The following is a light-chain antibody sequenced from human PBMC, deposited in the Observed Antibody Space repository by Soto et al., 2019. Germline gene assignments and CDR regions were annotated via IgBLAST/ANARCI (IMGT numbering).Light chain of an antibody. CDR1: QSLLHSNEYNY. J-gene: IGKJ2*01. CDR2: LGS. Sequence: DIVMTQSPLSLPVTPGEPASISCRSSQSLLHSNEYNYLYWYLQKPGQSPHLRIYLGSNRASGVPDRFSGSGSGTDFTLKISRVEAEDVGVYYCMQALQTPYTFGQGTKLEIK. V-gene: IGKV2-28*01. CDR3: MQALQTPYT.